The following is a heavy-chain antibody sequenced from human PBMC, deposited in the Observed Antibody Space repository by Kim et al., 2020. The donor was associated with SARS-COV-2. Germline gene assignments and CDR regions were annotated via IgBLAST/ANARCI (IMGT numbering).Heavy chain of an antibody. V-gene: IGHV4-59*01. D-gene: IGHD4-4*01. J-gene: IGHJ6*02. CDR3: ARGFSTVTTNYYYGMDV. CDR2: IYYSGST. CDR1: GGSICSYY. Sequence: SETLSLTCTVSGGSICSYYWSWIRQPPGKGLEWIGYIYYSGSTNYNPSLKSRVTISVDTSKNQFSLKLSSVTAADTAVYYCARGFSTVTTNYYYGMDVWGQGTTVTVSS.